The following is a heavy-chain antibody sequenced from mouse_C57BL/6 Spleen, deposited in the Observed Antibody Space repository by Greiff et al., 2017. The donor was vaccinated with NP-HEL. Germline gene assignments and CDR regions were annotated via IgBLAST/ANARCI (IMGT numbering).Heavy chain of an antibody. V-gene: IGHV7-3*01. J-gene: IGHJ4*01. CDR2: IRNKANGYTT. Sequence: EVMLVESGGGLVQPGGSLSLSCAASGFTFTDYYMSWVRQPPGKALEWLGFIRNKANGYTTEYSASVKGRFTISRDNSQSILYLQMSALRAEDSATYYCARAYGYFYYAMDYWGQGTSVTVSS. CDR3: ARAYGYFYYAMDY. CDR1: GFTFTDYY. D-gene: IGHD2-2*01.